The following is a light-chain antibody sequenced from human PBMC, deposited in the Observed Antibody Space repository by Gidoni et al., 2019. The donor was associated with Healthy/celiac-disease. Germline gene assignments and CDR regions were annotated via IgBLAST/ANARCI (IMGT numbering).Light chain of an antibody. J-gene: IGKJ3*01. V-gene: IGKV1-39*01. CDR1: QSISSY. CDR2: AAS. CDR3: QQSYSTPFT. Sequence: DIQMTQSPSSLSASVGDRVTITCRASQSISSYLNWYQQKPGKAPKLLIYAASSLPSGVPSRFSGSGSGTDFTLTISSLQPEDFATYYCQQSYSTPFTFXPXTKVDIK.